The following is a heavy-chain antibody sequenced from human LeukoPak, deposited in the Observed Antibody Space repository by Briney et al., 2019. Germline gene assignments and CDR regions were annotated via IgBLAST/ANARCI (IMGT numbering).Heavy chain of an antibody. CDR2: INPNSGGT. V-gene: IGHV1-2*02. D-gene: IGHD6-19*01. J-gene: IGHJ4*02. Sequence: GASVKVSCKASGYTFTGYYMHWVRQAPGQGLEWMGWINPNSGGTNYAQKFQGRVTMTRDTSISAAYMELSRLRSDDTAVYYCARLALRYSSGWYYFDYWGQGTLVTVSS. CDR3: ARLALRYSSGWYYFDY. CDR1: GYTFTGYY.